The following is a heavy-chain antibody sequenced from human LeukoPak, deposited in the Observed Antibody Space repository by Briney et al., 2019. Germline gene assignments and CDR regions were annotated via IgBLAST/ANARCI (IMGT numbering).Heavy chain of an antibody. CDR1: GSLFTSYW. Sequence: GGALQISCQGSGSLFTSYWIGWVRQLPGKGLEWRGIIYPGDSDTRYSPSFQGQVTISADKSISNAYLQWSSLKASDTATYYCARRRYPGYSSGRDAFDIWGQGTMVTVSS. D-gene: IGHD6-19*01. CDR3: ARRRYPGYSSGRDAFDI. CDR2: IYPGDSDT. J-gene: IGHJ3*02. V-gene: IGHV5-51*01.